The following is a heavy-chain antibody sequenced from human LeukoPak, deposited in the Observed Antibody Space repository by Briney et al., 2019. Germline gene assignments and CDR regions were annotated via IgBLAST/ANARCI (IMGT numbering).Heavy chain of an antibody. CDR1: GFTFSSYA. D-gene: IGHD6-13*01. J-gene: IGHJ5*02. V-gene: IGHV3-30-3*01. CDR3: ARDPGSSWSWGWFDP. CDR2: ISYDGSNK. Sequence: GRSLRLSCAASGFTFSSYAMPWVRQAPGKGLEWVAVISYDGSNKYYADSVKGRFTISRDNSKNTLYLQMNSLRAEDTAVYYCARDPGSSWSWGWFDPWGQGTLVTVSS.